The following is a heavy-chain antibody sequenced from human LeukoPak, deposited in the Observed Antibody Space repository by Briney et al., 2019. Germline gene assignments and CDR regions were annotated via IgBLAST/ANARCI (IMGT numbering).Heavy chain of an antibody. D-gene: IGHD1-1*01. CDR3: ARALGTGTTGY. CDR2: INHSGST. J-gene: IGHJ4*02. V-gene: IGHV4-34*01. CDR1: GGSFSGYY. Sequence: SETLSLTCTVSGGSFSGYYWSWIRQPPGKGLEWIGEINHSGSTNYNPSLKSRVTISVDTSKNQFSLKLSSVTAADTAVYYCARALGTGTTGYWGQGTLVTVSS.